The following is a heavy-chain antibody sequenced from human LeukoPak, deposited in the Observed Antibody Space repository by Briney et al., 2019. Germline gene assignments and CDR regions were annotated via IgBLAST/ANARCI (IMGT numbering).Heavy chain of an antibody. CDR2: ISSSSSYI. V-gene: IGHV3-21*01. Sequence: GGSLRLSCAASGFTFSSYSMNWVRQAPGKGLEWVSSISSSSSYIYYTDSVKGRFTPSRDNAKKSLYLQMNSLRAEDTAVYYCARDRSGYEMEEGYYMDVWGKGTTVTVSS. J-gene: IGHJ6*03. CDR3: ARDRSGYEMEEGYYMDV. CDR1: GFTFSSYS. D-gene: IGHD5-12*01.